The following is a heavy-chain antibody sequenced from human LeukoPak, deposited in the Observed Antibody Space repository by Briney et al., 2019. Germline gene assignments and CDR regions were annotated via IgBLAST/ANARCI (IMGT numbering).Heavy chain of an antibody. J-gene: IGHJ4*02. D-gene: IGHD6-13*01. CDR1: GGSISSGSYY. CDR2: IYTSGST. Sequence: SETLSLTCTVSGGSISSGSYYWSWIRQPAGKGLEWIGRIYTSGSTNYNPSLKSRVTISVDTSKNQFSLKLSSVTAADTAVYFCATTHSSWHSSFDYWGQGTLVTVSS. CDR3: ATTHSSWHSSFDY. V-gene: IGHV4-61*02.